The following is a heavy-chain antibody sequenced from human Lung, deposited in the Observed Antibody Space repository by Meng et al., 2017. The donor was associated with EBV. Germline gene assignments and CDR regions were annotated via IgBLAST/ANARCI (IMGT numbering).Heavy chain of an antibody. CDR3: ARDDNGAPDY. CDR2: MNTKTGNP. CDR1: GYTFTRHA. J-gene: IGHJ4*02. V-gene: IGHV7-4-1*02. D-gene: IGHD1-14*01. Sequence: LVQSGSELKKPGASVQVSCKASGYTFTRHAINWVRQAPGQGLEWMGWMNTKTGNPTYAQGFTGRFVFSLDTSVSTAYLQISSLKAEDTAMHYCARDDNGAPDYWGQGTLVTVSS.